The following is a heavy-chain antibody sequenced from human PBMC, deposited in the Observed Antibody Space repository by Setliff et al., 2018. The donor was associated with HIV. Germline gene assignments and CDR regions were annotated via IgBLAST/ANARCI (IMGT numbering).Heavy chain of an antibody. CDR2: IYHSGST. Sequence: SETLSLTCTVSGYSISSGYYWGWIRQPPGKGLEWIGSIYHSGSTYYNPSLKSRVVISIDTTKSQISLKLISVTAADTAVFYCVRVDYGDYDFDYWGQGTLVTVSS. V-gene: IGHV4-38-2*02. J-gene: IGHJ4*02. CDR3: VRVDYGDYDFDY. D-gene: IGHD4-17*01. CDR1: GYSISSGYY.